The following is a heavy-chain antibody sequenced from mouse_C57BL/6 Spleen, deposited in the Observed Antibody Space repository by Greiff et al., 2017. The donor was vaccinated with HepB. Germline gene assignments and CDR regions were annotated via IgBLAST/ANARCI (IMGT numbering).Heavy chain of an antibody. CDR1: GYTFTSYW. D-gene: IGHD5-1*01. J-gene: IGHJ2*01. Sequence: VQLQQPGAELVRPGSSVKLSCKASGYTFTSYWMDWVKQRPGQGLELIGNIYPSDSETHYNQKFKDKATLTVDKSSSTAYMQLSSLTSEDSAVYYCAVPYFDYWGQGTTLTVSS. CDR2: IYPSDSET. CDR3: AVPYFDY. V-gene: IGHV1-61*01.